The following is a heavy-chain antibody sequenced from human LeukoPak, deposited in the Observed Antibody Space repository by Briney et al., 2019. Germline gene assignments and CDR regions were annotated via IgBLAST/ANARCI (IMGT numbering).Heavy chain of an antibody. CDR2: INPNSGDT. Sequence: ASVKVSCKASGYTFTGYYMHWVRQAPGQGLEWMGWINPNSGDTKYAQKFQGRVTMTRDTSNNTVYMDLTRLIFDDTAMYYCARDGVFRFEVGDVYYYYMDVWGRGTTVIISS. CDR1: GYTFTGYY. J-gene: IGHJ6*03. CDR3: ARDGVFRFEVGDVYYYYMDV. D-gene: IGHD2-21*02. V-gene: IGHV1-2*02.